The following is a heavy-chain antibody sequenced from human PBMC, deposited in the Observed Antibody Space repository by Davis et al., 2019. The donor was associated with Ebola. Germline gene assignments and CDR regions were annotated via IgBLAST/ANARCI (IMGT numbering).Heavy chain of an antibody. V-gene: IGHV4-59*12. CDR2: IYYSGST. J-gene: IGHJ5*02. Sequence: SETLSLTCAVYGGSFSGYYWSCIRQPPGKGLEWIGYIYYSGSTYYNPSLKSRVTISVYTSKNQYSLKLSSVTAADTAVYYCARLYYDFWFDPWGQGTLVTVSS. D-gene: IGHD3-3*01. CDR3: ARLYYDFWFDP. CDR1: GGSFSGYY.